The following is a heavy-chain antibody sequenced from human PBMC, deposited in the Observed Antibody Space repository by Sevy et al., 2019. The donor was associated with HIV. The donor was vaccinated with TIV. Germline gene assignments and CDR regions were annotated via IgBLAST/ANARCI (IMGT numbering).Heavy chain of an antibody. V-gene: IGHV1-24*01. CDR2: FDPEDGET. J-gene: IGHJ4*02. Sequence: ASVKVSCKVSGYTLTELSMHWVRQAPGKGLEWMGGFDPEDGETIYAQKFQGRVTMTEDTSTDTAYMELSSLRSEDTAVYYCAIYYDSSGYLGYWGQGTLLIVSS. CDR1: GYTLTELS. D-gene: IGHD3-22*01. CDR3: AIYYDSSGYLGY.